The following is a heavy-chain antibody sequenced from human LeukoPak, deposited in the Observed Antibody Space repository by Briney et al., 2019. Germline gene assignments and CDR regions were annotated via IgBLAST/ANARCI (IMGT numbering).Heavy chain of an antibody. J-gene: IGHJ4*02. D-gene: IGHD3-22*01. CDR3: AKDTSGNYYDSSGYNY. Sequence: GGSLRLSCAASGFTFDDYAMHWVRQAPGKGLEWVSGISWNSGSIGYADSVKGRFTISRDNAKNFLYLQMNSLRAEDTALYYCAKDTSGNYYDSSGYNYWGQGTLVTVSS. CDR2: ISWNSGSI. CDR1: GFTFDDYA. V-gene: IGHV3-9*01.